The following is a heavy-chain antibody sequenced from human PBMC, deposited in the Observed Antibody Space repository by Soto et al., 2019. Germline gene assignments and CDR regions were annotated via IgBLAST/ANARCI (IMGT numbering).Heavy chain of an antibody. D-gene: IGHD4-4*01. CDR2: ISSSSSYI. CDR3: AREDYSNFDY. V-gene: IGHV3-21*01. Sequence: PGGSLRLSCAASGFTFSSYSMNWVRQAPGKGLEWVSSISSSSSYIYSVDSVKGRFTISRDNAKNSLYLQMNSLRAEDTAVYYCAREDYSNFDYWGQGTLVTVSS. J-gene: IGHJ4*02. CDR1: GFTFSSYS.